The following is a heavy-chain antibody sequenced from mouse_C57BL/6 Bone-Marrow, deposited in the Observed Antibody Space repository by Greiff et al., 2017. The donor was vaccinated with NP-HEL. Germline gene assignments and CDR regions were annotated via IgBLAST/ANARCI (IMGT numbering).Heavy chain of an antibody. V-gene: IGHV5-6*01. J-gene: IGHJ3*01. CDR1: GFTFSSYG. CDR2: ISRGGSYT. CDR3: ARLAGTWFEY. D-gene: IGHD4-1*01. Sequence: DVQLVESGGDLVKPGGSLKLSCAASGFTFSSYGMSWVRQTPDQRLEWVATISRGGSYTYYPDNVKGRVTISRDKAKNTLYLQISSLKSEDTAMYYCARLAGTWFEYWGQGTLVTVSA.